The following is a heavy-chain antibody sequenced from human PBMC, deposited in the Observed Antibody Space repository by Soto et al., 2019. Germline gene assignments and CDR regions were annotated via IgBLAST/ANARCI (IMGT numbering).Heavy chain of an antibody. CDR3: TRGRWGLLPFDG. CDR2: INSDGSST. D-gene: IGHD1-26*01. Sequence: EVQLVESGGGLVQPGGSLRLSCAASGFTFSSYWMHWVRQAPGKGLEWVSRINSDGSSTSYADSVKGRFTISRDNAKNKVYVQRSILVAEDPAVYCWTRGRWGLLPFDGWGQGALVTVCS. J-gene: IGHJ4*02. CDR1: GFTFSSYW. V-gene: IGHV3-74*01.